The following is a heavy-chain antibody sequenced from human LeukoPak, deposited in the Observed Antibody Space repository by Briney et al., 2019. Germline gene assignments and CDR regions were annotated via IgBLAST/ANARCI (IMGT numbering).Heavy chain of an antibody. CDR1: GGSISSYY. CDR2: IYTSGST. Sequence: PSETLSLTCTVSGGSISSYYWSWIRQPAGKGLEWIGRIYTSGSTNYNPSLKSRVTISVDTSKNQFSLKLSSVTAADTAVYYCARAKTYYYDSSGYYPNWFDPWGQGTLVTVSS. D-gene: IGHD3-22*01. V-gene: IGHV4-4*07. J-gene: IGHJ5*02. CDR3: ARAKTYYYDSSGYYPNWFDP.